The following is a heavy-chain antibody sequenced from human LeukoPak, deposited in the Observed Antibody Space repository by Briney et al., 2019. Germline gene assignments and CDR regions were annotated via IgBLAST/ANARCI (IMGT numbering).Heavy chain of an antibody. Sequence: GGSLRLSCAASGFTFSSYWMSWVRQAPGKGLEWVANINKYGGEKYYVDSVKGRFTISRDNAKNSLYLQMNSLRADDTAVYYCVKDSPPRYSGSPPAYWGQGTLVTVSS. V-gene: IGHV3-7*03. CDR3: VKDSPPRYSGSPPAY. CDR2: INKYGGEK. J-gene: IGHJ4*02. CDR1: GFTFSSYW. D-gene: IGHD1-26*01.